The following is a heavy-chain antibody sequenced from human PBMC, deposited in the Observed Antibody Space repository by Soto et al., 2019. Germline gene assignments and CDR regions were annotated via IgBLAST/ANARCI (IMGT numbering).Heavy chain of an antibody. CDR3: ARDMAISWFDP. CDR2: IYYSGST. Sequence: NPSETLSLTCTVSGGSISSYYWSWIRQPPGKGLEWIGYIYYSGSTNYNPSLKSRVTISVDTSKNQFSLKLSSVTAADTAVYYCARDMAISWFDPWGQGTLVTVSS. D-gene: IGHD3-10*01. J-gene: IGHJ5*02. CDR1: GGSISSYY. V-gene: IGHV4-59*01.